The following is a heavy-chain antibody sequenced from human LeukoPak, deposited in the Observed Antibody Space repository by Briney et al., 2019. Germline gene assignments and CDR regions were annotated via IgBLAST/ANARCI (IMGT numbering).Heavy chain of an antibody. V-gene: IGHV4-31*03. CDR3: ARAVVGASFDY. J-gene: IGHJ4*02. D-gene: IGHD1-26*01. CDR1: GGSISSGGYY. Sequence: SETLSLTCTVSGGSISSGGYYWSWIRQHPGKGLEWIGYISYSGSTYYNPSLKSRVTISVDTSKNQFSLKLSSVTAADTAVYYCARAVVGASFDYWGQGTLVTVSS. CDR2: ISYSGST.